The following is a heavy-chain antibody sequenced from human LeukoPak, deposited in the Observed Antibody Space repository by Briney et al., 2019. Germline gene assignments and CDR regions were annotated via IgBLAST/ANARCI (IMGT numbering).Heavy chain of an antibody. V-gene: IGHV3-48*02. CDR2: ISSGGSTI. J-gene: IGHJ4*02. CDR1: GFIFSSYS. Sequence: GGSLRLSYATSGFIFSSYSMNQVRQAPGKGLVWVAYISSGGSTIYYADSVRGRFTISRDSARNSLYLQMDSLRDEDTAVYYCARDETGVGSGGIDFWGQGTLVTVSS. CDR3: ARDETGVGSGGIDF. D-gene: IGHD2-8*02.